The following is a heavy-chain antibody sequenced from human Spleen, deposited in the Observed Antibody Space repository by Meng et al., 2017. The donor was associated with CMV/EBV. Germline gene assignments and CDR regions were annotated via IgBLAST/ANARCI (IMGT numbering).Heavy chain of an antibody. D-gene: IGHD6-6*01. CDR2: IKQDGSEK. CDR3: ARARAARHFDY. Sequence: GESLKISCAASGFSFSNYSMNWVRQAPGKGLEWVANIKQDGSEKYYVDSVKGRFTISRDNSKNTLYLQMNSLRAEDTAVYYCARARAARHFDYWGQGTLVTVSS. J-gene: IGHJ4*02. V-gene: IGHV3-7*01. CDR1: GFSFSNYS.